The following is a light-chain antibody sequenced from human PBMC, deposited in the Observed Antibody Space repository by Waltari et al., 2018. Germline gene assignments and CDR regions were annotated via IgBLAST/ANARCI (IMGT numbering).Light chain of an antibody. CDR1: ISNIGAVFV. Sequence: QSVLTQPPSVSGAPGQRVSISCSGSISNIGAVFVVICSQHLPGIPPNLLVYGNNNRPSGVPDRFSASKSATSASLAITGLEAEDEADYYCQSYDITLNAVVFGAGTKVTVL. V-gene: IGLV1-40*01. J-gene: IGLJ2*01. CDR3: QSYDITLNAVV. CDR2: GNN.